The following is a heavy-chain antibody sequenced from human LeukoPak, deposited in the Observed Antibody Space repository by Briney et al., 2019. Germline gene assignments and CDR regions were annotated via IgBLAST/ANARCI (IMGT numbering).Heavy chain of an antibody. D-gene: IGHD5-18*01. Sequence: ASVNVSCQASGYSFTAYSIVWVRQAPGQGLEWMGWIHPHSGGPAYGKTFQGRVTMTRDTSISTAYMELNSLGSDDAAVYYCARLGTGYSLSYWGQGTLVTVSS. CDR2: IHPHSGGP. CDR1: GYSFTAYS. CDR3: ARLGTGYSLSY. V-gene: IGHV1-2*02. J-gene: IGHJ4*02.